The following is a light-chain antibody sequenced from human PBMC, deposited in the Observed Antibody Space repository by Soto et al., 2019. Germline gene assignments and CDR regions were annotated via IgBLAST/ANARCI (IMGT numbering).Light chain of an antibody. J-gene: IGLJ3*02. CDR3: SSKTSITTVV. V-gene: IGLV2-14*01. CDR2: DVS. CDR1: SSDVGGYNS. Sequence: QSALTQPASVSGSPGQSITISCTGTSSDVGGYNSVSWYQQHPDKAPKLMIYDVSNRPSGVSNRFSGSKSGNTASLTISGLQAEDEADYYCSSKTSITTVVFGGGTKLTVL.